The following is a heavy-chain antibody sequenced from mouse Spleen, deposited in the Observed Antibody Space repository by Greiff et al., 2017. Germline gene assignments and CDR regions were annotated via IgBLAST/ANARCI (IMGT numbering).Heavy chain of an antibody. CDR1: GYSITSGYD. CDR3: ARYGRNFDV. J-gene: IGHJ1*01. Sequence: EVQLQQSGPGMVKPSQSLSLTCTVTGYSITSGYDWHWIRHFPGNKLEWMGYISYSGSTNYNPSLKSRISITHDTSKNHFFLKLNSVTTEDTATYYCARYGRNFDVWGAGTTVTVSS. D-gene: IGHD1-1*02. V-gene: IGHV3-1*01. CDR2: ISYSGST.